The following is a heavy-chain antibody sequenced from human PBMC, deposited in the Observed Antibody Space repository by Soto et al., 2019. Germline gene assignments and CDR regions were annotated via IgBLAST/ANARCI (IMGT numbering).Heavy chain of an antibody. CDR3: ARARGTVTLDY. D-gene: IGHD4-17*01. V-gene: IGHV1-2*04. CDR2: INPNSGGT. CDR1: GYTFTGYY. Sequence: GASVKVSCKASGYTFTGYYMHWVRQAPGQGLEWMGWINPNSGGTNYAQKFQGWVTTTRDTSISTAYMELSRLRSDDTAVYYCARARGTVTLDYWGQGTLVTVSS. J-gene: IGHJ4*02.